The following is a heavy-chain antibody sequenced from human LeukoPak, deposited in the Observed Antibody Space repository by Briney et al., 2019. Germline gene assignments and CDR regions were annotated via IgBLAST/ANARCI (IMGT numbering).Heavy chain of an antibody. J-gene: IGHJ5*02. CDR1: GDSISSYY. CDR3: ARLYYDSSRYPNWFDP. D-gene: IGHD3-22*01. Sequence: SETLSLTCTVSGDSISSYYWSWIRQPPGKGLEWIGYIYYSGSTNYNPSLKSRVTISVDSSKNQFSLKLSSVTAADTAVYYCARLYYDSSRYPNWFDPWGQGTLVTVSS. CDR2: IYYSGST. V-gene: IGHV4-59*08.